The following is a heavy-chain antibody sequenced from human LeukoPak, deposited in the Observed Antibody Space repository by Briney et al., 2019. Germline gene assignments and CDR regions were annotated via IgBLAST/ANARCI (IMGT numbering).Heavy chain of an antibody. D-gene: IGHD5-18*01. Sequence: GGSLRLSCAASGFTFSSYAMNWVRQAPGEGLEWVSAISASGGSTYYADSVKGRFTISRDNSKSTLYLQMNSLRAEDTAVYYCVKEFAHTAMVDYWGQGTLVTVSS. CDR2: ISASGGST. V-gene: IGHV3-23*01. CDR3: VKEFAHTAMVDY. CDR1: GFTFSSYA. J-gene: IGHJ4*02.